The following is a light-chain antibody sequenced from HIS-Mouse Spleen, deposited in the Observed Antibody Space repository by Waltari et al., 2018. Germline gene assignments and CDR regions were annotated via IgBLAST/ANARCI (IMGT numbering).Light chain of an antibody. V-gene: IGLV3-10*01. J-gene: IGLJ2*01. Sequence: SYELTQPPSVSVSPGQTARNTCSGDALPKKYAYWYQRKSGQAPVLVIYEDSKRPSGIPERFSGSSSGTMATLTISGAQVEDEADYYCYSTDSSGNHRVFGGGTKLTVL. CDR3: YSTDSSGNHRV. CDR1: ALPKKY. CDR2: EDS.